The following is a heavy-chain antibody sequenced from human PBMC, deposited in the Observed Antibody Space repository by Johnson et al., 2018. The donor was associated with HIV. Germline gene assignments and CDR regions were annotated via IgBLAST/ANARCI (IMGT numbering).Heavy chain of an antibody. D-gene: IGHD6-13*01. J-gene: IGHJ3*02. CDR2: ISYVGTNE. CDR3: ARDTRNRPYSSSWLFDAFYI. CDR1: GFTFSASA. V-gene: IGHV3-30*04. Sequence: QVQLVESGGGLVQPGRSLRLSCAASGFTFSASAMHWVRQAPGKGLEWVAVISYVGTNEDYADSVKGRFTISRDNSKNTLYLQMNSLRAEDTAVYYCARDTRNRPYSSSWLFDAFYIWGQGTMVTVS.